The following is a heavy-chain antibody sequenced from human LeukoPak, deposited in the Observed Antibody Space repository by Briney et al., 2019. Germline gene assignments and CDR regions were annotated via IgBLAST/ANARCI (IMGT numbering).Heavy chain of an antibody. CDR1: LGSITRYY. J-gene: IGHJ6*03. V-gene: IGHV4-59*01. CDR2: MYYGGIT. D-gene: IGHD4-17*01. CDR3: ARYTYGDYGIHYSCMVV. Sequence: PQRLCLTCTVSLGSITRYYCSSVRQPPRHGLEWRRDMYYGGITNYNPYLKSRGTISVDSSKTQFSLKLSSVTGSDTAVYYCARYTYGDYGIHYSCMVVWGKRAT.